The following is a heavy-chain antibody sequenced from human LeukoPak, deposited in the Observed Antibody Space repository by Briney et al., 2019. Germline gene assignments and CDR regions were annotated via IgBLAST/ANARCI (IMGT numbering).Heavy chain of an antibody. V-gene: IGHV4-59*01. CDR1: GGSISSYY. J-gene: IGHJ3*02. CDR2: IYYSGST. CDR3: ARAFHYDFWSGQHAFDI. D-gene: IGHD3-3*01. Sequence: PSETLSLTCTVSGGSISSYYWSWIRQPPGKGLEWIGYIYYSGSTNYNPSLKSRVTISVDTSKNQFSLKLSSVTAADTAVYYCARAFHYDFWSGQHAFDIWGQGTMVTVSS.